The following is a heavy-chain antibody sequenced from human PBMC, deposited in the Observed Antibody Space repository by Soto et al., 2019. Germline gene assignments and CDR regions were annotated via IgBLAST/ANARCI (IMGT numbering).Heavy chain of an antibody. Sequence: QVQLVQSGAEVKKPGASVKVSCKASGYTFTGYYMHWVRQAPGQGLEWMGWINPNSGGTNYAQKFQGWVTMTRDTSISTAYMELRRMRSDDTAVYYGARGGERTRDIVLVPVAIHAGMDVWGQGTTVTVSS. CDR1: GYTFTGYY. J-gene: IGHJ6*02. CDR3: ARGGERTRDIVLVPVAIHAGMDV. CDR2: INPNSGGT. D-gene: IGHD2-2*01. V-gene: IGHV1-2*04.